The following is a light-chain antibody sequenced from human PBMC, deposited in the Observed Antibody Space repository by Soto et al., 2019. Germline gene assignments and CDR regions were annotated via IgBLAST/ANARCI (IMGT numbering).Light chain of an antibody. CDR3: QQPSNWPICT. Sequence: EIVLTQSPATLSLSPGERATLSCRASQSVSSYLAWYQQKPGQAPRLLIYDASNRATGIPARFSGSGSGTDFTLTINSLEPEDSAVYYCQQPSNWPICTFGPGTKVDIK. V-gene: IGKV3-11*01. CDR2: DAS. J-gene: IGKJ3*01. CDR1: QSVSSY.